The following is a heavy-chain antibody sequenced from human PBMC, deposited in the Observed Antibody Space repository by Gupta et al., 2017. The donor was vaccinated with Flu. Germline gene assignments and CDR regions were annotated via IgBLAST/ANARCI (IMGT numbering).Heavy chain of an antibody. V-gene: IGHV3-15*01. D-gene: IGHD3-10*01. CDR3: NRDYSGGMTCDI. CDR1: GFNFIDAY. J-gene: IGHJ3*02. Sequence: EGQLVESGGGLVEPGGSLRLSCAASGFNFIDAYMNWVRQAPGKGLEWVGRLRRHAEGGTTDYGPPVKGRFTSSRDDSKNKLCLQMRSLQAEYTAMEVCNRDYSGGMTCDIWGQGAMVTVSS. CDR2: LRRHAEGGTT.